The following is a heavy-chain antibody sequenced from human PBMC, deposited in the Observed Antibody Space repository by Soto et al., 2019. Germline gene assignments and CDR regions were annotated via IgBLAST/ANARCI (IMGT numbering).Heavy chain of an antibody. D-gene: IGHD3-22*01. CDR3: ARLGGYYQALDT. CDR2: IYYTGTT. J-gene: IGHJ5*02. V-gene: IGHV4-59*08. Sequence: QVQLQESGPGLVKPSETLSLTCTVSGGSISPYYWSWIRQSPGKGLEWIGYIYYTGTTRYNPSPKSRLTILVDTSKNQFSLKLSSVTAADTAVYYCARLGGYYQALDTWGQGALVTVSS. CDR1: GGSISPYY.